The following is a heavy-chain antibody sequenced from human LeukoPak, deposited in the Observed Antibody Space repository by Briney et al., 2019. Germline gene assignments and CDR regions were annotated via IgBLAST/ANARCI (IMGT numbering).Heavy chain of an antibody. D-gene: IGHD6-13*01. CDR2: INPNTGGT. V-gene: IGHV1-2*02. CDR1: GYSFTAHY. CDR3: SRSSAAAGAVGY. Sequence: ASVKVSCKASGYSFTAHYIHWVRQAPGQGLEWMGCINPNTGGTNYAQNFQGRVTMTSDTSITTAYMGLSSLSSDDTAVYFCSRSSAAAGAVGYWGQGTLVTVSS. J-gene: IGHJ4*02.